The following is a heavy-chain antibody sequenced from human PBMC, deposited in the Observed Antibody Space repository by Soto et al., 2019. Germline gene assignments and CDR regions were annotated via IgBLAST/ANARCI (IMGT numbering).Heavy chain of an antibody. J-gene: IGHJ6*02. CDR3: ARHAMVGATDYGMDV. V-gene: IGHV5-51*01. CDR2: IYPGDSDT. CDR1: GYSFTSYW. D-gene: IGHD1-26*01. Sequence: PGESLKISCKGSGYSFTSYWIGWVRQMPGKGLEWMGIIYPGDSDTRYSPSFQGQVTISADKSISTAYLQWSSLKASDTAMYYCARHAMVGATDYGMDVWGQGTTVTVSS.